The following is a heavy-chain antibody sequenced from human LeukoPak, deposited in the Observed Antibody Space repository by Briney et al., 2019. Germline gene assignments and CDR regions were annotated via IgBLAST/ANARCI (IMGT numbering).Heavy chain of an antibody. Sequence: GGSLRLSCAASGFTLSSYAMSWVRQAPGKGLEWVSGISGSGGSTYHADSVRGRFTISRDNSKNALYLQMNSLRAEDTAVYYCARDEGYCTNGVCYTAFDIWGQGTMVTVSS. CDR1: GFTLSSYA. CDR2: ISGSGGST. D-gene: IGHD2-8*01. V-gene: IGHV3-23*01. J-gene: IGHJ3*02. CDR3: ARDEGYCTNGVCYTAFDI.